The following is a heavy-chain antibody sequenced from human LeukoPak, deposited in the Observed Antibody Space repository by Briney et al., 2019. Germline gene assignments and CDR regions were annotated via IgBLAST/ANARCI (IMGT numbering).Heavy chain of an antibody. Sequence: GGSLILSCAASGFTFSNYAMSWVRQAPGKGLEWVSTISDGGGSTYYADSVKGRFTISRDNSKNTLYLQMNSLRAEDTAVYYCATDIRYSSTWAFDYWGQGTLVTVSS. D-gene: IGHD6-13*01. V-gene: IGHV3-23*01. CDR2: ISDGGGST. CDR1: GFTFSNYA. J-gene: IGHJ4*02. CDR3: ATDIRYSSTWAFDY.